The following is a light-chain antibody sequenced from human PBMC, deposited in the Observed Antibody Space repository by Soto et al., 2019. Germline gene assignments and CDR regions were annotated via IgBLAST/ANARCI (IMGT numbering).Light chain of an antibody. J-gene: IGKJ1*01. CDR3: QQYGSSPPWT. CDR1: QSVSSSY. Sequence: EIVLTQSPGTLSLSPGERATLSCRASQSVSSSYLAWYQQKPGQAPRLLIYGASSRATGIPDRFSGSGSGTVFTLTISRVEPEDFAVYYCQQYGSSPPWTFGQGTEAEIK. CDR2: GAS. V-gene: IGKV3-20*01.